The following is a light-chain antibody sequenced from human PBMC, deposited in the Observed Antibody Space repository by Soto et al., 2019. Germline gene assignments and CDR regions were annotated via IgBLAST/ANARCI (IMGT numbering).Light chain of an antibody. CDR3: HQYYSIPWT. CDR2: WDS. CDR1: QSVLYNSSNDSY. J-gene: IGKJ1*01. V-gene: IGKV4-1*01. Sequence: DIVMTQTPDSLAVSLGERATINCKSSQSVLYNSSNDSYLTWYQQKPGQSPKVLLYWDSIRESGVPDRFSGSGSGIDFTLTLSSLQAEDVAFYYCHQYYSIPWTFAQGTKVEIK.